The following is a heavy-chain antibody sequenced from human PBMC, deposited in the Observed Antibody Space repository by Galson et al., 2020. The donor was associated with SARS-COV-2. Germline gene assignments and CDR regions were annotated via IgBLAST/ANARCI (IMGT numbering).Heavy chain of an antibody. CDR3: AKGPPLLWCGELQLTSFDY. CDR1: GFTFSNFG. V-gene: IGHV3-30*18. D-gene: IGHD3-10*01. CDR2: ISYDGSNK. J-gene: IGHJ4*02. Sequence: GGSLRLSCAASGFTFSNFGMHWVRQAPGKGLEWVAVISYDGSNKYYADSVKGRFTISRDNSKNTLYLQMNSLRAEDTAVYYCAKGPPLLWCGELQLTSFDYWGQGTLVTVSS.